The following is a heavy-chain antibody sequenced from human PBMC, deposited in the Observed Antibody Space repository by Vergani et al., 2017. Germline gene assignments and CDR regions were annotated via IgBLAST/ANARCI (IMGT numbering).Heavy chain of an antibody. CDR3: ARDLRLLYNRFDP. V-gene: IGHV3-33*01. CDR1: GFTFNQYG. Sequence: QVQLVESGGGVVQPGRSLRLSCAASGFTFNQYGMQWVRQAPGKGLEWVAVTWYDGNNKQYADSVKGRFTISRDNSKSTMYLQMNSLRDEDTGVYYCARDLRLLYNRFDPWGQGTLVTVSS. CDR2: TWYDGNNK. J-gene: IGHJ5*02. D-gene: IGHD1-14*01.